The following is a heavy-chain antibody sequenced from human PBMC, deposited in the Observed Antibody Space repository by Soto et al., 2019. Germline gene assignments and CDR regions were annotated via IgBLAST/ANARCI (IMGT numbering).Heavy chain of an antibody. CDR2: IWYDGSNK. CDR3: ARDQGAYAEYFQH. CDR1: GFTFSSYG. J-gene: IGHJ1*01. V-gene: IGHV3-33*01. D-gene: IGHD1-26*01. Sequence: QVQLVESGGGVVQPGRSLRLSCAASGFTFSSYGMHWVRQAPGKGLEWVALIWYDGSNKYYADSVKGRSTISRDNSKNTLYLQMNSLRAEETAVYYCARDQGAYAEYFQHWGQGTLVTVSS.